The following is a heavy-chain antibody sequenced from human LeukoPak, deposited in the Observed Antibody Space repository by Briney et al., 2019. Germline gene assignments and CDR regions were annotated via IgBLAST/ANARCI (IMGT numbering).Heavy chain of an antibody. J-gene: IGHJ4*02. V-gene: IGHV1-3*01. CDR3: ARDFTVDTAMDAFDY. D-gene: IGHD5-18*01. CDR1: GYTFTSYA. CDR2: INAGNGNT. Sequence: ASVKVSCKASGYTFTSYAMHWVRQAPGQRLEWMGWINAGNGNTKYSQKFQGRVTITRDTSASTAYMELRSLRSDDTAVYYCARDFTVDTAMDAFDYWGQGTLVTVSS.